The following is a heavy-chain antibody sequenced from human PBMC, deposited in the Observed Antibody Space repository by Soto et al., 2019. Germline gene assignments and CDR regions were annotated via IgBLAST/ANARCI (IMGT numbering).Heavy chain of an antibody. J-gene: IGHJ4*02. CDR3: ANSGYDLRTPFDY. D-gene: IGHD5-12*01. Sequence: GGSLRLSCAASGFTFSSYSMNWVRQAPGKGLEWVSSISSSSSYIYYADSVKGRFTISRDNAKNSLYLQMNSLRAEDTAVYYCANSGYDLRTPFDYWGQGTLVTVSS. CDR2: ISSSSSYI. V-gene: IGHV3-21*01. CDR1: GFTFSSYS.